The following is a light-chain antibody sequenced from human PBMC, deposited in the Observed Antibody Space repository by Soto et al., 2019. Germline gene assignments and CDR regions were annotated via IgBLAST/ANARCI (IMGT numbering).Light chain of an antibody. V-gene: IGKV1-5*03. CDR3: QHYNSYSEA. J-gene: IGKJ1*01. CDR2: KAS. CDR1: ETISSW. Sequence: DIQITESPSTLSGSVGDRVTSTCRASETISSWLAWYQQTPGRAPKLLIYKASTLKSGVPSRFRGTGSGTEFTLTFSSLQTDDFETYSGQHYNSYSEAFGQGTKVDIK.